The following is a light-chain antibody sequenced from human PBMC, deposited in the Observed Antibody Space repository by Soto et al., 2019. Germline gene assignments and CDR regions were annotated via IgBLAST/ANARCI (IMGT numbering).Light chain of an antibody. J-gene: IGKJ5*01. CDR1: QSVSTY. Sequence: EIVLTQSPVILSLSPGVRATLSFMASQSVSTYLAWYQQKPGQAPRLLIYDASNSATGIPARFSGSGSGTDFTLTISSLEPEDFAVYYCQQRRNWQVTFGQGTRLEIK. V-gene: IGKV3-11*01. CDR3: QQRRNWQVT. CDR2: DAS.